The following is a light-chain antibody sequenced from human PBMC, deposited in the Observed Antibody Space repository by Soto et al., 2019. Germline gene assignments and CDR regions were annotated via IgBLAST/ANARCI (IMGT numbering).Light chain of an antibody. Sequence: EIVLTQSPGTLSLSPGERATLSCRASQSISSSYLAWYQQKPGQAPRLLIYGASSRATGIPDRFSGSGSGTDFTLTVSRLEPEDFAVYYCQQYGTSAELTFGGGTKVEIE. CDR2: GAS. V-gene: IGKV3-20*01. J-gene: IGKJ4*01. CDR3: QQYGTSAELT. CDR1: QSISSSY.